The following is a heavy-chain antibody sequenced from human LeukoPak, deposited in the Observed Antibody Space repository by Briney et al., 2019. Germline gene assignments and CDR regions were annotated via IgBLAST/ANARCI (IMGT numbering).Heavy chain of an antibody. D-gene: IGHD3-10*01. CDR1: GYTFTSYY. Sequence: ASVKVSCKASGYTFTSYYMHWVRQAPGQGLEWMGIINPSGGSTSYAQKFQGRVTMTRNTSISTAYMELSSLRSEDTAVYYCARALGLITMVRGVMGYWGQGTLVTVSS. CDR2: INPSGGST. J-gene: IGHJ4*02. CDR3: ARALGLITMVRGVMGY. V-gene: IGHV1-46*01.